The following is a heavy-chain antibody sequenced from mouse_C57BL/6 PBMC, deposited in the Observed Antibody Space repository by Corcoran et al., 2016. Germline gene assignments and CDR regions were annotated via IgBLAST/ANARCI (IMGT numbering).Heavy chain of an antibody. CDR1: GYTFTTYG. V-gene: IGHV9-3*01. CDR2: INTYSGVP. J-gene: IGHJ2*01. CDR3: ARYPGTDY. Sequence: QIQLVQSGPELKKPGETVKISCKASGYTFTTYGMSWVKQAPGKGLKWMGWINTYSGVPTYADDFKGRFAFSLETSASTAYLQINNLKNEDTATYCCARYPGTDYWGQGTTLTVSS. D-gene: IGHD4-1*01.